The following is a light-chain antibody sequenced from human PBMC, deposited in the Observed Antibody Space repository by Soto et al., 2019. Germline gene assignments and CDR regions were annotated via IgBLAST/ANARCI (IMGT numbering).Light chain of an antibody. Sequence: IQLTQSPSSLSASVGDRVTITCRASQGITIYLAWYQQKPGEAPKLLLYAASTLQGGVPSRFSGSGYGTDFTLTINDPQPEYSATYFCQQLKIYPPTFGGGTNFEIK. CDR1: QGITIY. CDR2: AAS. V-gene: IGKV1-9*01. J-gene: IGKJ4*01. CDR3: QQLKIYPPT.